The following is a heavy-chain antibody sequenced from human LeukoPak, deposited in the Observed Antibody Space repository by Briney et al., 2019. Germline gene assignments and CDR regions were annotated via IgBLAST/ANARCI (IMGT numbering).Heavy chain of an antibody. J-gene: IGHJ4*02. V-gene: IGHV4-59*08. D-gene: IGHD5-12*01. CDR1: GGSISSYY. CDR2: IYYSGST. Sequence: PETLSLTCTVSGGSISSYYWSWIRQPPGRGLEWIGYIYYSGSTNYNPSLKSQVTISVDTSKNQFSLKLSSVTAADTAVYYCARGYSGYDRYFDYWGQGTLVTVSS. CDR3: ARGYSGYDRYFDY.